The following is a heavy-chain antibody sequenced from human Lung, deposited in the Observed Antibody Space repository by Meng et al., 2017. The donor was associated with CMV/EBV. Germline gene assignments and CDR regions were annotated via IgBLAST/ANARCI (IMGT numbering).Heavy chain of an antibody. CDR1: GHSISSGKF. J-gene: IGHJ6*02. CDR2: VYDSGTT. CDR3: VRHIIVVPARGYGVDV. D-gene: IGHD2-2*01. V-gene: IGHV4-38-2*02. Sequence: SETLSLTCTVSGHSISSGKFWGWIRQPPGKGLEWIGVYDSGTTYYNPSLKSRVAISVDTSETQFSLKLSAVTAADTAVYYCVRHIIVVPARGYGVDVWGHGXTVTVSS.